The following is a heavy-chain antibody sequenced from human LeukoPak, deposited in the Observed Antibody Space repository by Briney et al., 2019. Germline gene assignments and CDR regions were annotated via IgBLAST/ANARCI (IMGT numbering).Heavy chain of an antibody. D-gene: IGHD6-19*01. Sequence: VASVKVSCKASGGTFSSYAISWVRQAPGQGLEWMGGIIPTFGTANYAQKFQGRVTITTDESTSTAYMELSSLRSEDTAVYYCARVIEDSSGHFDIWGQGTMVTVSS. CDR2: IIPTFGTA. CDR1: GGTFSSYA. J-gene: IGHJ3*02. V-gene: IGHV1-69*05. CDR3: ARVIEDSSGHFDI.